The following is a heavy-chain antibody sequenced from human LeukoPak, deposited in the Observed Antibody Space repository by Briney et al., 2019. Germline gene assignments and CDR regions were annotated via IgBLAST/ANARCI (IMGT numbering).Heavy chain of an antibody. J-gene: IGHJ4*02. CDR2: IYYSGST. Sequence: SETLSLTCTVSGGSVSSGSYYWSWIRQPPGKGLEWIGYIYYSGSTNYNPSLKGRVTISVDTSKNQFSLKLSSVTAADTAVYYCAREQAVAGTGGVDYWGQGTLVTVSS. CDR3: AREQAVAGTGGVDY. D-gene: IGHD6-19*01. CDR1: GGSVSSGSYY. V-gene: IGHV4-61*01.